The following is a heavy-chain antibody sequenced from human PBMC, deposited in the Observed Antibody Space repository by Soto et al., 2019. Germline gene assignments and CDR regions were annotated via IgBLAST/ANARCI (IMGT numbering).Heavy chain of an antibody. J-gene: IGHJ5*02. Sequence: SETLSLTCTVSGGSISSGGYYWSWIRQHPGKGLEWIGYIYYSGSTYYNPSLKSRVTISVDTSKNQFSLKLSSVTATDTAVYYCARDRGQIAAAGPYNWFDPWGQGTLVTVSS. CDR1: GGSISSGGYY. CDR2: IYYSGST. D-gene: IGHD6-13*01. CDR3: ARDRGQIAAAGPYNWFDP. V-gene: IGHV4-31*03.